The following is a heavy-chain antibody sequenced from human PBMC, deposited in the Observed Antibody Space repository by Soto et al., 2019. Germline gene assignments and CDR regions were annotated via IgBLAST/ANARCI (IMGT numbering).Heavy chain of an antibody. D-gene: IGHD3-9*01. CDR3: ARQGRVLRYFDWLPTGFDY. V-gene: IGHV4-39*01. Sequence: QLQLQESGPGLVKPSETLSLTCTVSGGSISSSSYYWGWIRQPPGKGLEWIGSIYYSGSTYYNPSLKSRVTISVGTSKIQFSLKLSSVTAADTAVYYCARQGRVLRYFDWLPTGFDYWGQGTLVTVSS. CDR2: IYYSGST. CDR1: GGSISSSSYY. J-gene: IGHJ4*02.